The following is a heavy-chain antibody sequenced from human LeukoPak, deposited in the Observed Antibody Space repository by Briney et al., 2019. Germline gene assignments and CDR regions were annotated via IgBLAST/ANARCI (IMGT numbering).Heavy chain of an antibody. CDR3: AKAPDYGDYFWYDP. V-gene: IGHV3-23*01. Sequence: GGSLRLSCAASGFTFSSYAMSWVRQAPGKGLEWVSAISGSGGSTYYADSVKGRFTISRDNSKNTLYLQMNSLRAEDTAVYYCAKAPDYGDYFWYDPWGQGTLVTVSS. J-gene: IGHJ5*02. D-gene: IGHD4-17*01. CDR1: GFTFSSYA. CDR2: ISGSGGST.